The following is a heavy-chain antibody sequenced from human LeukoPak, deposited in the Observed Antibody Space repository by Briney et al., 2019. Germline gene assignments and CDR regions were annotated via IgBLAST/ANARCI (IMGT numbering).Heavy chain of an antibody. V-gene: IGHV3-23*01. D-gene: IGHD6-13*01. Sequence: GGALRLSCAASGFTFSSYAMVWGRQAPGKGLEGGSAISGSGGSTYYADSVKGRVTISRDNSKNTLDLQMNSLRAEDTAVYYCTKGPTREQPPVSLWGQGTLVTVSS. CDR2: ISGSGGST. CDR3: TKGPTREQPPVSL. CDR1: GFTFSSYA. J-gene: IGHJ4*02.